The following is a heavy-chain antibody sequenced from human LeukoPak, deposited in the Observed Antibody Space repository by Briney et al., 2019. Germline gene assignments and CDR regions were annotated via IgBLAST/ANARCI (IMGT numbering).Heavy chain of an antibody. CDR1: GFTFSSYE. J-gene: IGHJ5*02. D-gene: IGHD3-9*01. CDR3: ARINYDILTGYYKGWFDP. Sequence: GGSLRLSCAASGFTFSSYEMNWVRQAPGKGLGWVSYISSRGSTIYYADSVKGRFTISRDNAKNSLYLQMNSLRAEDTAVYYCARINYDILTGYYKGWFDPWGQGTLVTVSS. CDR2: ISSRGSTI. V-gene: IGHV3-48*03.